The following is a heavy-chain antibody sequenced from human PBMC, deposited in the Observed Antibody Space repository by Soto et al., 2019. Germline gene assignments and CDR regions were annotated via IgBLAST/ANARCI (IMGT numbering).Heavy chain of an antibody. CDR2: IKSKTDGGTT. V-gene: IGHV3-15*07. CDR3: TTVFAYYYDSSGYYPPSFDY. CDR1: GFTFSNAW. J-gene: IGHJ4*02. Sequence: EVQLVESGGGLVKPGGSLRLSSAASGFTFSNAWMNWVRQAPGKGLEWVGRIKSKTDGGTTDYAAPVKGRFTISRDDSKNTLYLQMNSLKTEDTAVYYCTTVFAYYYDSSGYYPPSFDYWGQGTLVTVSS. D-gene: IGHD3-22*01.